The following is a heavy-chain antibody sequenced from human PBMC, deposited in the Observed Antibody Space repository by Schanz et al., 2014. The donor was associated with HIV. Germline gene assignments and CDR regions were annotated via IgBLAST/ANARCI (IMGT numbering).Heavy chain of an antibody. J-gene: IGHJ3*02. CDR2: ISYDGSNK. CDR1: GFTFSTYG. Sequence: VQLVESGGGLVKPGRSLRLSCAASGFTFSTYGMHWVRQGPGKGLEWVAFISYDGSNKYYADSVKGRFTISRDNSKNTLYLQMNSLRAEDTAVYYCAKDGSWEAFDVFDIWGQGTMVTVSS. D-gene: IGHD1-26*01. V-gene: IGHV3-30*18. CDR3: AKDGSWEAFDVFDI.